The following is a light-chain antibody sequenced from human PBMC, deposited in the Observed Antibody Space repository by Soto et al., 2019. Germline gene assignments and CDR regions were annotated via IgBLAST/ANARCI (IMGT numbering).Light chain of an antibody. CDR3: SSYTTSISYV. J-gene: IGLJ1*01. V-gene: IGLV2-14*01. CDR2: DVS. Sequence: QYAQTQPASVSGSPGQSITISCTGTISDVGGYNTVSWYQQHPGKVPKLMIHDVSDRPSWVSDRFSGSKSGNTASLTISGPQAEDEADYYCSSYTTSISYVFGSGTKVTVL. CDR1: ISDVGGYNT.